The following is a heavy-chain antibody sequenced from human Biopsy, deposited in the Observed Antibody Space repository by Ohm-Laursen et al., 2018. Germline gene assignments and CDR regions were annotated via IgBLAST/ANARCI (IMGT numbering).Heavy chain of an antibody. J-gene: IGHJ4*02. CDR3: ANDSGGSPLGELFH. V-gene: IGHV3-9*01. D-gene: IGHD3-16*01. Sequence: RSLRLSCTASGFIFDDYAMHWVRQAPGKGLEWVSGISWDSGRIDYADSVKGRFTISRDNAKNSLYLQMNSLRAEDTALYYCANDSGGSPLGELFHWGQGNLVTVSS. CDR2: ISWDSGRI. CDR1: GFIFDDYA.